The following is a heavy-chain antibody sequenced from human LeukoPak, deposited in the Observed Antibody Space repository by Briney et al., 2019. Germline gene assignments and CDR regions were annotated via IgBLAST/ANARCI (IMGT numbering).Heavy chain of an antibody. V-gene: IGHV3-73*01. Sequence: PGGSLRLSCVASGFTFSDSAMHWVRQASGEGLQWVGRIRSKANNYATAYAASVKGRFTISRDDSKNTAYLQMNSLKTDDTAVYFCTSNGVYSSSSGPDYWGQGTLVTVSS. CDR2: IRSKANNYAT. CDR3: TSNGVYSSSSGPDY. J-gene: IGHJ4*02. D-gene: IGHD6-6*01. CDR1: GFTFSDSA.